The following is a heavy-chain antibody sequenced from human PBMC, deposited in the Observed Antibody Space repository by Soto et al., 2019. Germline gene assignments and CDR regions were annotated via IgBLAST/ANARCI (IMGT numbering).Heavy chain of an antibody. CDR2: VNPDTGVA. Sequence: SVKVSCKASGYTFTDYFVHWVRLAPGQGLEWMGWVNPDTGVATFPQKFQGRVTVTRDASINTDYMELTHLTSEDTGIYYCARDPIRGGVPYFFDFWGRGTQVTVSS. D-gene: IGHD3-16*01. CDR1: GYTFTDYF. J-gene: IGHJ4*02. CDR3: ARDPIRGGVPYFFDF. V-gene: IGHV1-2*02.